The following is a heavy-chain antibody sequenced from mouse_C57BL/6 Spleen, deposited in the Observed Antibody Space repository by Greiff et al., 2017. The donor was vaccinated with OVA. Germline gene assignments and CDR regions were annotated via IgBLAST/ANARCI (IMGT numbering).Heavy chain of an antibody. D-gene: IGHD1-1*01. Sequence: EVKLVESGGGLVQSGRSLRLSCATSGFTFSDFYMEWVRQAPGKGLEWIAASRNKANDYTTEYSASVKGRFIVSRATSQSSLELQMNALRAEDTAIYYWARDYYGSRGGYWYCDVWGTGTTVTVSS. CDR1: GFTFSDFY. CDR3: ARDYYGSRGGYWYCDV. CDR2: SRNKANDYTT. J-gene: IGHJ1*03. V-gene: IGHV7-1*01.